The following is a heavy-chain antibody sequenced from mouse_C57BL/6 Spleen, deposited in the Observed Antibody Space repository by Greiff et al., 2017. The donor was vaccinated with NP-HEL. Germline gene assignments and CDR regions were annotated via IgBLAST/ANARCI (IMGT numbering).Heavy chain of an antibody. D-gene: IGHD2-5*01. V-gene: IGHV1-4*01. Sequence: VQLVESGAELARPGASVKMSCKASGYTFTSYTMHWVKQRPGQGLEWIGYINPSSGYTKYNQKFKDKATLTADKSSSTAYMQLSSLTSEDSAVYYCARGDSNYYFDYWGQGTTLTVSS. J-gene: IGHJ2*01. CDR3: ARGDSNYYFDY. CDR1: GYTFTSYT. CDR2: INPSSGYT.